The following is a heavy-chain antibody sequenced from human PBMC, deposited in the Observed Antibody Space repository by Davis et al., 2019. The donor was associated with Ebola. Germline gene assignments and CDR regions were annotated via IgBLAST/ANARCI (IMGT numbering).Heavy chain of an antibody. CDR2: TYYRSKWYN. CDR3: ARGGCSGGSCYYYYYYGMDV. CDR1: GDSVSSNSAA. Sequence: SCAISGDSVSSNSAAWNWIRQSPSRGLEWLGRTYYRSKWYNDYAVSVKSRITINPDTSKNQFSLQLNSVTPEDTAVYYCARGGCSGGSCYYYYYYGMDVWGQGTTVTVSS. D-gene: IGHD2-15*01. V-gene: IGHV6-1*01. J-gene: IGHJ6*02.